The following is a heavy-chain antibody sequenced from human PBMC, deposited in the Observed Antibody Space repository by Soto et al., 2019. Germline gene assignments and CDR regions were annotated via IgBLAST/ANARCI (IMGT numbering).Heavy chain of an antibody. Sequence: PGEPLKTCCKGSGYSFTGYWISWVRQMPGEVLEWMGRIDPSDSYTNYRPSFQGHVTISADKSISTAYLQWSSLKASDTAMYYCTRQKRDRWSKYDDSSGQNSNHYYYGTNVWGQGTTVTVSS. CDR2: IDPSDSYT. CDR1: GYSFTGYW. CDR3: TRQKRDRWSKYDDSSGQNSNHYYYGTNV. V-gene: IGHV5-10-1*01. D-gene: IGHD3-22*01. J-gene: IGHJ6*02.